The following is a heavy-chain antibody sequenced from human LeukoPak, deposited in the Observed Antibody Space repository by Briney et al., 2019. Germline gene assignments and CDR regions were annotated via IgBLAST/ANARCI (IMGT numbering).Heavy chain of an antibody. J-gene: IGHJ6*03. CDR3: ARDGSGAYYMDV. CDR1: GFTFSSYE. V-gene: IGHV3-48*03. D-gene: IGHD3-10*01. Sequence: PGGSLRLSCAASGFTFSSYEMNWVRQAPGKGLEWVSYISSSGSTIYYADSVKGRFTISRDNAKNSLYLQMNSLRAEDTAVYYCARDGSGAYYMDVWGKGTTVTISS. CDR2: ISSSGSTI.